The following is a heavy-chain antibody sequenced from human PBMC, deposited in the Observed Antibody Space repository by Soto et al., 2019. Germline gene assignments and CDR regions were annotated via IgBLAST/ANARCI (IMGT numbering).Heavy chain of an antibody. CDR2: IRSKAYGGTT. J-gene: IGHJ6*02. V-gene: IGHV3-49*04. CDR3: TREKAVPAAIDSYYYYYGMDV. CDR1: GFTFGDYA. Sequence: EVQLVESGGGLVQPGRSLRLSCTASGFTFGDYAMSWVRQAPGKGLEWVGFIRSKAYGGTTEYAASVKGRFTISRDDSKSIAYLQKNRLKTEDTAVYYCTREKAVPAAIDSYYYYYGMDVWGQGTTVTVSS. D-gene: IGHD2-2*01.